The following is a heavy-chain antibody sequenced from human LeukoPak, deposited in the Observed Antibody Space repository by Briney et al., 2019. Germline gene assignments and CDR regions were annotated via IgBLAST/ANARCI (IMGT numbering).Heavy chain of an antibody. V-gene: IGHV3-30*04. J-gene: IGHJ4*02. CDR3: ARALWLQFSYYFDY. CDR1: GFTFSSYA. Sequence: GGSLRLSCAASGFTFSSYAMHWVRQAPGKGLEWVAVISYDGSNKYYADSVKGRFTISRDNSKNTLYLQMNSLRAEDTAVYYCARALWLQFSYYFDYWGQGTLVTVSS. D-gene: IGHD5-24*01. CDR2: ISYDGSNK.